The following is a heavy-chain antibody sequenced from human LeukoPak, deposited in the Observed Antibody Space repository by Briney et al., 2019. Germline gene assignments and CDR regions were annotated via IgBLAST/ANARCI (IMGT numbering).Heavy chain of an antibody. D-gene: IGHD1-26*01. CDR2: IYYSGST. CDR3: ARDFGGSYSDAFDI. V-gene: IGHV4-59*01. Sequence: PSETLSLTCTVSGGSISSYYWSWIRQPPGKGLEWIVYIYYSGSTNYNPSLKSRVTISVDTSKNQFSLKLSSVTAADTAVYYCARDFGGSYSDAFDIWGQGTMVTVSS. J-gene: IGHJ3*02. CDR1: GGSISSYY.